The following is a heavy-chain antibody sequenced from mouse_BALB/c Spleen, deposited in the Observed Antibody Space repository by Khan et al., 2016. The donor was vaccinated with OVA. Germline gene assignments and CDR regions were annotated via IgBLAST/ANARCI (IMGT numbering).Heavy chain of an antibody. CDR3: ARANYYGSSSWFDY. D-gene: IGHD1-1*01. J-gene: IGHJ3*01. V-gene: IGHV1-9*01. Sequence: QVRLQQSGAELMKPGASVKISCKATGYTFSSYWIEWVKQMPGHGLEWIGEILPGSGSTNYNEKFKDKVTFTADTSSNTAYMQLSNLASEDSAVYYCARANYYGSSSWFDYWGQGTLVTVSA. CDR2: ILPGSGST. CDR1: GYTFSSYW.